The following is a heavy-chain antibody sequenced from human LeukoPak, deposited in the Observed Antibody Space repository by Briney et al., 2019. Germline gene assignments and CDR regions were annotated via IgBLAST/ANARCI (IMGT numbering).Heavy chain of an antibody. D-gene: IGHD3-10*01. V-gene: IGHV3-11*06. CDR1: GFIFSDYY. J-gene: IGHJ6*03. Sequence: GGSLRLSCVASGFIFSDYYLSWSRQAPGKGREWGSAISSSSSDIYYADSVKGRFTISRDNAKNSLYLQMNTLRAEDTAVYYCARWGYGSGSGYYYYYYMDVWGKGTTVTISS. CDR2: ISSSSSDI. CDR3: ARWGYGSGSGYYYYYYMDV.